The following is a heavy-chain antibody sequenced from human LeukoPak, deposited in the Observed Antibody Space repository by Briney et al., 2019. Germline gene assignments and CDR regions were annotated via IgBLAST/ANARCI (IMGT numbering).Heavy chain of an antibody. Sequence: PGRSLRLSCAASGFTFDDYAMHWVRQAPGKGLEWVSGISWNSGSIGYADSVKGRFTISRDNAKNSLYLQMNSLRAEDTALYYCTKDKSSSIVGATALDYWGQGHLVTVSS. CDR3: TKDKSSSIVGATALDY. J-gene: IGHJ4*02. D-gene: IGHD1-26*01. V-gene: IGHV3-9*01. CDR1: GFTFDDYA. CDR2: ISWNSGSI.